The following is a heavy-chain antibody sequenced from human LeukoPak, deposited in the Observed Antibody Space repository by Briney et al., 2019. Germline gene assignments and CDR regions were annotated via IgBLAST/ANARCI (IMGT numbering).Heavy chain of an antibody. CDR2: INSDGSST. J-gene: IGHJ4*02. Sequence: GGSLRLSCAASGFTFSSYWMHWVRQAPGKGLVWVSRINSDGSSTSYADSVEGRFTISGDNAKNTLYLQMNSLRAEDTAVYYCARGRRSGWYLDYWGQGTLVTVSS. CDR1: GFTFSSYW. CDR3: ARGRRSGWYLDY. D-gene: IGHD6-19*01. V-gene: IGHV3-74*01.